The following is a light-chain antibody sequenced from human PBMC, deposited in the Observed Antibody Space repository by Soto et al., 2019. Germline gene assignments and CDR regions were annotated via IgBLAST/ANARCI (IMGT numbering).Light chain of an antibody. Sequence: IQLTQSTSSLSASVGDRVAITCRASQGIRSYLAWYQQEPGEAPKLLISIASILQSGVPSRFSGSGSGTDFVLTISSLQPEDSATYYCQQLDSRPITFGQGTRLEIK. CDR2: IAS. V-gene: IGKV1-9*01. J-gene: IGKJ5*01. CDR3: QQLDSRPIT. CDR1: QGIRSY.